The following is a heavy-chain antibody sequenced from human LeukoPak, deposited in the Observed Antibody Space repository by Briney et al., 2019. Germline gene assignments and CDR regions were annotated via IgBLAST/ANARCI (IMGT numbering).Heavy chain of an antibody. CDR2: VYPSRNT. Sequence: PSETLSLTCTVSGDSISSYYWNWIRQPAGKGLERIGRVYPSRNTSYNPSLKSRILISVDTSKNQFSLKLSSVTAADTAVYYCARALAAAGDYFDSWGQGTLVTVSS. CDR1: GDSISSYY. CDR3: ARALAAAGDYFDS. V-gene: IGHV4-4*07. D-gene: IGHD6-13*01. J-gene: IGHJ4*02.